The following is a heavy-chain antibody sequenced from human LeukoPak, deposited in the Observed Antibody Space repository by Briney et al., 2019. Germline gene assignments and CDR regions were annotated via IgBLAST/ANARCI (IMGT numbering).Heavy chain of an antibody. CDR3: ASWDSSGYPDY. J-gene: IGHJ4*02. D-gene: IGHD3-22*01. V-gene: IGHV1-69*04. CDR2: IIPILGIA. CDR1: GGTFSSYA. Sequence: SVKVSCKASGGTFSSYAISWVRQAPGQGLEWMGRIIPILGIANYAQKFQGRVTITADKSTSTAYMELSSLRSEDTAVYYCASWDSSGYPDYWGQGTLVTVSS.